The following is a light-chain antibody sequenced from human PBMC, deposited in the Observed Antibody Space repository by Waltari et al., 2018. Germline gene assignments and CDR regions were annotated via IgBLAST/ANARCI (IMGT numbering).Light chain of an antibody. J-gene: IGLJ3*02. CDR2: DVT. Sequence: QSALTQPASVSGSPGQSITISCSGTSSDVGGYNYVSWYQQQPGKAPKLMIYDVTNRPSGVSDRGSGSNSGNTASLTISGLQAEDEADYNCSSYTSSGTRVFGGGTKLTVL. V-gene: IGLV2-14*01. CDR3: SSYTSSGTRV. CDR1: SSDVGGYNY.